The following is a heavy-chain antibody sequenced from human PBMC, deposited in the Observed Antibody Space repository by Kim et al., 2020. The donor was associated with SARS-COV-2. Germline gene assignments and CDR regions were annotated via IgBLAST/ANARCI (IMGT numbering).Heavy chain of an antibody. D-gene: IGHD3-22*01. Sequence: GGSLRLSCAASGFTFSSYSMNWVRQAPGKGLEWVSSISSSSSYIYYADSVKGRFTISRDNAKNSLYLQMNSLRAEDTAVYYCATLLNYYDSSAPRDYWGQGTLVTVSS. CDR3: ATLLNYYDSSAPRDY. CDR2: ISSSSSYI. J-gene: IGHJ4*02. CDR1: GFTFSSYS. V-gene: IGHV3-21*01.